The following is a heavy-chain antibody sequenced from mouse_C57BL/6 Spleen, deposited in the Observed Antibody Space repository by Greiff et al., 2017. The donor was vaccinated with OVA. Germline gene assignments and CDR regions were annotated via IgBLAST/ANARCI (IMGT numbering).Heavy chain of an antibody. CDR2: ISDGGSYT. J-gene: IGHJ2*01. CDR1: GFTFSSYA. V-gene: IGHV5-4*01. D-gene: IGHD1-1*01. Sequence: EVQVVESGGGLVKPGGSLKLSCAASGFTFSSYAMSWVRQTPEKRLEWVATISDGGSYTYYPDNVKGRFTISRDNAKNNLYLQMSHLKSEDTARYYCARDRDYGSSYPDYWGQGTTLTVSS. CDR3: ARDRDYGSSYPDY.